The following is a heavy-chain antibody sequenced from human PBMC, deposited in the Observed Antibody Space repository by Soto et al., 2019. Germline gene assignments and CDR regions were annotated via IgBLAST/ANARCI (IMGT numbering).Heavy chain of an antibody. Sequence: GGSLRLSCEGSGFTFSSYSMNWVRQAPGKGLEWVSSISGSGGYIYYADSVKGRFTNSRDNAKNSLYLQMTSLRDEDTALYYCARDRQSTPWYAADYWGQGSLVTVSS. D-gene: IGHD6-13*01. J-gene: IGHJ4*02. CDR1: GFTFSSYS. CDR3: ARDRQSTPWYAADY. V-gene: IGHV3-21*01. CDR2: ISGSGGYI.